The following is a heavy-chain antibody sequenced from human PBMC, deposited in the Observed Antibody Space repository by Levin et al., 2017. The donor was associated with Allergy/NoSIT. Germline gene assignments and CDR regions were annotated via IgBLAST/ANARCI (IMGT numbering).Heavy chain of an antibody. V-gene: IGHV1-69*02. J-gene: IGHJ4*02. CDR3: ARLMAYYYDSSGSEDVDY. CDR2: IIPILGIA. Sequence: AASVKVSCKASGGTFSSYPISWVRQAPGQGLEWMGRIIPILGIANYAQKFQGRVTITADKSTSTAYMELSSLRSEDTAVYYCARLMAYYYDSSGSEDVDYWGQGTLVTVSS. D-gene: IGHD3-22*01. CDR1: GGTFSSYP.